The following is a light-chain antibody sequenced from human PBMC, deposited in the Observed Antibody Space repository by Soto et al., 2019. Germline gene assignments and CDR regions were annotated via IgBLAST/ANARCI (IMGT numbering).Light chain of an antibody. V-gene: IGLV3-1*01. J-gene: IGLJ1*01. Sequence: SYELTQPPSVSVSPGQTASITCSGDKLGDKYACWYQQKPGQSPVLVIYQNNKRPSGIPERFSGSNSGNTATLTISGTQAMDEADYYCQAWDSSTGVFGTRTKVTVL. CDR3: QAWDSSTGV. CDR1: KLGDKY. CDR2: QNN.